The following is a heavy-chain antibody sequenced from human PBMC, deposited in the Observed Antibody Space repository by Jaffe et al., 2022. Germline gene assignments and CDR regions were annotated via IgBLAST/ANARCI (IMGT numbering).Heavy chain of an antibody. CDR1: GFTFSSYG. CDR2: ISYDGSNK. Sequence: QVQLVESGGGVVQPGRSLRLSCAASGFTFSSYGMHWVRQAPGKGLEWVAVISYDGSNKYYADSVKGRFTISRDNSKNTLYLQMNSLRAEDTAVYYCAKDRGALDYDFWTGPGNGYYFDYWGQGTLVTVSS. J-gene: IGHJ4*02. V-gene: IGHV3-30*18. CDR3: AKDRGALDYDFWTGPGNGYYFDY. D-gene: IGHD3-3*01.